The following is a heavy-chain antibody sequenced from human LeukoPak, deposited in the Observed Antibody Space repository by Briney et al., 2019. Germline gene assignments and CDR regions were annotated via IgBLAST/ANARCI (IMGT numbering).Heavy chain of an antibody. CDR2: IYERGST. V-gene: IGHV4-34*01. CDR3: ARGAWATRLGS. CDR1: GESLNSYY. Sequence: SETLSLTCAVYGESLNSYYWSWIRQPPGKGLEWIGEIYERGSTEYNPSLKSGVTISMVQSKQQFSLSLTSVTAADTAVYCCARGAWATRLGSWGLGTPVIVSS. D-gene: IGHD2-15*01. J-gene: IGHJ4*02.